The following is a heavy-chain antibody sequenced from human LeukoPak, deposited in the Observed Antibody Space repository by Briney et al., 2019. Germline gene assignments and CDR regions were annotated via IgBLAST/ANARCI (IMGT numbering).Heavy chain of an antibody. Sequence: PSETLSLTCTVSGGSISSYYWSWIRQPAGKGLEWIGRIYTSGSTNYNPSLKSRITMSVDTSKNQFSLKLNSVTAADTAVYYCARGRRYCSSGSCYSSWFDPWGRGTLVTVS. V-gene: IGHV4-4*07. J-gene: IGHJ5*02. CDR3: ARGRRYCSSGSCYSSWFDP. CDR1: GGSISSYY. D-gene: IGHD2-15*01. CDR2: IYTSGST.